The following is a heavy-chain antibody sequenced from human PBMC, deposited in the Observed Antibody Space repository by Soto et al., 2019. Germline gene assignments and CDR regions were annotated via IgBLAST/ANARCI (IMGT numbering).Heavy chain of an antibody. CDR3: ASSIEVAGNYPYYYYGMDV. CDR1: GGTFSSYA. CDR2: IIPIFGTA. D-gene: IGHD6-19*01. Sequence: GASVKVSCKASGGTFSSYAISWVRQAPGQGLEWMGGIIPIFGTANYAQKFQGRVTITADKSTSTAYMELSSLRSEDTAVYYCASSIEVAGNYPYYYYGMDVWGQGTTVTVSS. J-gene: IGHJ6*02. V-gene: IGHV1-69*06.